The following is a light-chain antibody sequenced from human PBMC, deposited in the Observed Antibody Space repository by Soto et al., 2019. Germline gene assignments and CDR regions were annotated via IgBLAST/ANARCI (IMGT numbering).Light chain of an antibody. CDR1: QSVSSN. J-gene: IGKJ1*01. Sequence: EIVRTQSPATLSVSPGERATLSCRASQSVSSNLAWYQHRPGQAPRLLINGASTRATGIPGRFSGSGSGTEFTLTISSLQSEDIAVYFCLKYNNWPPETWTFGPGTKVEIK. CDR3: LKYNNWPPETWT. CDR2: GAS. V-gene: IGKV3-15*01.